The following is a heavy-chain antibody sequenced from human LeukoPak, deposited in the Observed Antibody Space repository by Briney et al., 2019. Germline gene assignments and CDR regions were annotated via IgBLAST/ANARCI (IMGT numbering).Heavy chain of an antibody. CDR2: ISWNSGSI. V-gene: IGHV3-9*01. Sequence: GGSLRLSCAASGFTFDDYAMHWVRQAPGKGLEWVSGISWNSGSIGYADSVKGRFTISRDDAKNTVDLQMNSLRGEDTAVYYCVRGRGSYGWFDPWGQGTLVTVSS. CDR3: VRGRGSYGWFDP. CDR1: GFTFDDYA. J-gene: IGHJ5*02. D-gene: IGHD3-10*01.